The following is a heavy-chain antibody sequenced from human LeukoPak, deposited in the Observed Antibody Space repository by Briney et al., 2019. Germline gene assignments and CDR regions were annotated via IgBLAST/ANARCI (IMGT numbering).Heavy chain of an antibody. Sequence: PGGSLRLSCAASGFTFDDYAMHWVRQAPGKGLEWVSGISWNSGSIGYADSVEGRFTISRDNAKNSLYLQMNSLRAEDTALYYCAKGLRILRDNWFDPWGQGTLVTVSS. J-gene: IGHJ5*02. CDR3: AKGLRILRDNWFDP. D-gene: IGHD1-26*01. CDR2: ISWNSGSI. V-gene: IGHV3-9*01. CDR1: GFTFDDYA.